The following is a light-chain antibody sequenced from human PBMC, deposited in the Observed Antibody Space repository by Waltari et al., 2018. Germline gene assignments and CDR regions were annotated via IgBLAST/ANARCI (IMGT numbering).Light chain of an antibody. CDR3: QQSYSTPQT. J-gene: IGKJ1*01. Sequence: DIQMTQSPSSLSASVGDRVTITCRASQSISSYLNWNQQKPGKAPKLLIYAASSLQSGVPSRFSGSGSGTDFTLTISRLQPEDFATYYCQQSYSTPQTFGQGTKVEIK. V-gene: IGKV1-39*01. CDR1: QSISSY. CDR2: AAS.